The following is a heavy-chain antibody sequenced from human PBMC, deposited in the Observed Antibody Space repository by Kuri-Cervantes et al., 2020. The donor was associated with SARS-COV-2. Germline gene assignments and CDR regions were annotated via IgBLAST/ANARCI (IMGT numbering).Heavy chain of an antibody. CDR1: GFTFSSYG. V-gene: IGHV3-30*02. D-gene: IGHD5-18*01. CDR2: IRYDGSNK. J-gene: IGHJ3*02. CDR3: ARGYSYGYAVLDAFDI. Sequence: GGSLRLSCAASGFTFSSYGMHWVRQAPGKGLEWVAFIRYDGSNKYYADSVKGRFTISRDNSKNTLYLQMNSLRAEDTAVYYCARGYSYGYAVLDAFDIWGQGTMVTVSS.